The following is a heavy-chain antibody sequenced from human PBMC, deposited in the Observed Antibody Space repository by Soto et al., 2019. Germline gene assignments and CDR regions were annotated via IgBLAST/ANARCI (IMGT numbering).Heavy chain of an antibody. D-gene: IGHD6-13*01. CDR1: GGSISSYY. J-gene: IGHJ4*02. CDR2: IYYSGST. Sequence: SETLSLTCTVSGGSISSYYWSWIRQPPGKGLEWIGYIYYSGSTNYNPSLKSRVTISVDTSKNQFSLKLSSVTAADTAVYYCARVSAAAGVFDYWGQGTLVTVSS. CDR3: ARVSAAAGVFDY. V-gene: IGHV4-59*01.